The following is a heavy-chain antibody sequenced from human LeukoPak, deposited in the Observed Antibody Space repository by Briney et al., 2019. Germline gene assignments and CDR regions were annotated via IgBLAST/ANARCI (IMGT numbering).Heavy chain of an antibody. J-gene: IGHJ6*03. CDR1: GGSISSSSYY. CDR3: ASSFDWFSGGYYYMDV. Sequence: SETLSLTCTVSGGSISSSSYYWGWIRQPPGKGLEWIGSIYYSGSTYYNPSLKSRVTISVDTSKNQFSLKLSSVTAADTAVYYCASSFDWFSGGYYYMDVWGKGTTVTVSS. D-gene: IGHD3-9*01. V-gene: IGHV4-39*07. CDR2: IYYSGST.